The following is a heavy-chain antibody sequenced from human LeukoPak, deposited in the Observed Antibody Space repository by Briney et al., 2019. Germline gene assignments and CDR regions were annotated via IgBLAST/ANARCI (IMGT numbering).Heavy chain of an antibody. CDR1: RLTFNRYD. CDR3: AKVSWSAANRHC. V-gene: IGHV3-23*01. J-gene: IGHJ4*02. CDR2: ITGSGGSA. Sequence: GGSLRLSCAASRLTFNRYDLSWVRQAPGKGLDWVSGITGSGGSAFYADSVKGRFTISIDNSKHTMYLQMNSLSAEHTAVYYFAKVSWSAANRHCWGQGTLVTVSS. D-gene: IGHD3-3*01.